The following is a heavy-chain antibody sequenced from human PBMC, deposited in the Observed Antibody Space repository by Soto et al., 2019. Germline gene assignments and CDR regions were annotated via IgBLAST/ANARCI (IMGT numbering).Heavy chain of an antibody. CDR3: ARARRDAQYCFYAMDV. CDR1: GYTFKTYA. V-gene: IGHV1-3*01. CDR2: ISGVTGHT. Sequence: QVHLVQSGAEVKKPGASVRASCQTSGYTFKTYAIHWVRQAPGQGLEWLGWISGVTGHTMYSEKFQGRITITRDTSATTACMELSSLTSEDTAVYYCARARRDAQYCFYAMDVWGQGTTVTVSS. J-gene: IGHJ6*02.